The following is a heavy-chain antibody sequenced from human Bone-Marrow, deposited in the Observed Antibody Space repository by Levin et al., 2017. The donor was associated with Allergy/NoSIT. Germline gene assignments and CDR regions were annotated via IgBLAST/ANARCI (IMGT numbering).Heavy chain of an antibody. V-gene: IGHV4-61*08. D-gene: IGHD3-16*01. Sequence: SETLSLSCSVSGGAVKSGGYYWSWIRQTPGMGLECIGYIYYSGVTTVNPSLKSRVAMSLDPSKNQFSLNMTSVTAADTATYFCARVMGDQGASFEIWGQGTLVTVSS. CDR1: GGAVKSGGYY. CDR2: IYYSGVT. J-gene: IGHJ4*02. CDR3: ARVMGDQGASFEI.